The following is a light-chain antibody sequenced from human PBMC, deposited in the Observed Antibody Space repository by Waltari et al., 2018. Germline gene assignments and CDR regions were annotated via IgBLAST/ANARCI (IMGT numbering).Light chain of an antibody. V-gene: IGKV3-15*01. J-gene: IGKJ4*01. Sequence: EIVMTQSPVTLSVSPGERATLSCRASLSVNTDLAWYQQKPGQAPRLLIYGASSRATGIPARFSGSGSGTEFTLTISSLQSEDVAVYYCQQYNAWPPSLTFGGRTKVEIK. CDR2: GAS. CDR1: LSVNTD. CDR3: QQYNAWPPSLT.